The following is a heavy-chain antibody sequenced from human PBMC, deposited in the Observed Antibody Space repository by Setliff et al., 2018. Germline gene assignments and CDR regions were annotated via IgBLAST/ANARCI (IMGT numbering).Heavy chain of an antibody. CDR2: INQDGSGK. V-gene: IGHV3-7*01. D-gene: IGHD7-27*01. CDR1: GFTFSSFW. J-gene: IGHJ6*03. Sequence: GGSLRLSCAASGFTFSSFWMAWVRQSPGRGLEWVANINQDGSGKFYVDSVKGRFTISRDNGRNTLYLQINSLRGEDTGVYFCAALDWGENFYNVDAWGKGTTVTVSS. CDR3: AALDWGENFYNVDA.